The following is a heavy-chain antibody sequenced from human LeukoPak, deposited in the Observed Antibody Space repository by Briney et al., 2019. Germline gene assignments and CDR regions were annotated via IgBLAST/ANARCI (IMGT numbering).Heavy chain of an antibody. CDR1: GYTFTNYP. J-gene: IGHJ4*02. V-gene: IGHV7-4-1*02. CDR2: INTNTGNP. CDR3: ARDTYCSGGRCYSRVGY. D-gene: IGHD2-15*01. Sequence: ASVKVSCKASGYTFTNYPMNWVRQAPGQGLEWMGWINTNTGNPTYAQGFTVRFVFSWDTSVNTAYLQINSLKPEDTAVYFCARDTYCSGGRCYSRVGYWGQGTVVTVSS.